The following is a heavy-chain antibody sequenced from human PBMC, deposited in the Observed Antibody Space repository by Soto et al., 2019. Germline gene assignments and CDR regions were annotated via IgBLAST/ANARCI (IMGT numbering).Heavy chain of an antibody. CDR2: MNPKSGNT. CDR1: GYTFTNYD. D-gene: IGHD4-17*01. V-gene: IGHV1-8*01. J-gene: IGHJ4*02. Sequence: QVQLVQSGAEVKKPGASVKVSCKASGYTFTNYDINWVRQATGQGLEWMGWMNPKSGNTGYAQQFQGRVIMTTSTSISTAYMELSSLRSEDTAVYYCVSVYGEIDYWGQGTLVTVSS. CDR3: VSVYGEIDY.